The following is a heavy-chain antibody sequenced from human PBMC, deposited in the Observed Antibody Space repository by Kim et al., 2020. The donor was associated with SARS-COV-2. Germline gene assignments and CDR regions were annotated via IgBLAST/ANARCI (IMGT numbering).Heavy chain of an antibody. CDR1: GFTFDDYA. CDR3: AKDMGVSGGSWPPGMDV. Sequence: GGSLRLSCAASGFTFDDYAMHWVRQAPGKGLEWVSGISWNSGSIGYGDSVKGRFTISRDNAKNSLYLQMNSLRAEDTALYYCAKDMGVSGGSWPPGMDVWGQGTTVTVSS. V-gene: IGHV3-9*01. CDR2: ISWNSGSI. D-gene: IGHD2-15*01. J-gene: IGHJ6*02.